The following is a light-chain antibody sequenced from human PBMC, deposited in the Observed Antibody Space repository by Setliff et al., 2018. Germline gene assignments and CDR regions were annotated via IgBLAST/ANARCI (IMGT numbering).Light chain of an antibody. CDR3: SSYTSSSTPDV. CDR1: SSDLAAYDY. J-gene: IGLJ1*01. CDR2: DVT. Sequence: QSALTQPRSVSGSPGQSVTISCTGTSSDLAAYDYVSWYQQHPGKAPKLMIYDVTKRPSGVPDRFSGSKSGNTASLAISGLQAEDEADYYCSSYTSSSTPDVFGTGTKVTVL. V-gene: IGLV2-11*01.